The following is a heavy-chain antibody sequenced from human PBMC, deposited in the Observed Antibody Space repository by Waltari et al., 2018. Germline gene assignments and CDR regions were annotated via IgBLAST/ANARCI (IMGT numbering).Heavy chain of an antibody. V-gene: IGHV4-34*01. J-gene: IGHJ6*03. CDR3: ARGGAIYYYYMDV. Sequence: QVQLQQWGAGLLKPSETLSLTCAVYGGSFSGYYWSWIRQPPGKGLAWMGESNHSGSNNYDHSLRSRVTIAVGPSKNQFSLKLSSVAAADTAVYYCARGGAIYYYYMDVWGKGTTVTVSS. CDR1: GGSFSGYY. CDR2: SNHSGSN.